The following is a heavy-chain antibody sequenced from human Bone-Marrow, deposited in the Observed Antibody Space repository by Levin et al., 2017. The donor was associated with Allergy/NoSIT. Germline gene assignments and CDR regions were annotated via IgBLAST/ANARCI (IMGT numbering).Heavy chain of an antibody. J-gene: IGHJ4*02. CDR1: GFTFSSYA. D-gene: IGHD4-17*01. V-gene: IGHV3-30-3*01. CDR3: ARDFTVTPSHFDY. Sequence: PGESLKISCAASGFTFSSYAMHWVRQAPGKGLEWVAVISYDGSNKYYADSVKGRFTISRDNSKNTLYLQMNSLRAEDTAVYYCARDFTVTPSHFDYWGQGTLVTVSS. CDR2: ISYDGSNK.